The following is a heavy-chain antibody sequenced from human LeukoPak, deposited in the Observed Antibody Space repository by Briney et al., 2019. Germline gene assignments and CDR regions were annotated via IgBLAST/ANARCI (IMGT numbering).Heavy chain of an antibody. CDR3: ARGLRFLESSVLFDP. J-gene: IGHJ5*02. D-gene: IGHD3-3*01. CDR1: GGSISGGSISGYH. CDR2: MHYSGTT. V-gene: IGHV4-61*08. Sequence: SETLSLTCSVSGGSISGGSISGYHWSWIRQPPGKGLELIAYMHYSGTTHYNPSLKSRVSIAVDTSRKQISLELTSVTAADTAVYYCARGLRFLESSVLFDPWGQGTLVTVSS.